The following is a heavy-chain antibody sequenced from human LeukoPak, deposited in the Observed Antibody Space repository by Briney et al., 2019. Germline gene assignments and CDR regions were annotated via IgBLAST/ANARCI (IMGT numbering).Heavy chain of an antibody. CDR2: INHSGST. V-gene: IGHV4-34*01. J-gene: IGHJ4*02. CDR3: ARGLIAVAGLFDY. Sequence: PSETLSLTCAVYGGSFSGYYWSWIRQPPGKGLEWIGKINHSGSTNYNPSLKSRVTISVDTSKNQFPLKLSSVTAADTAVYYCARGLIAVAGLFDYWGQETLVTVSS. CDR1: GGSFSGYY. D-gene: IGHD6-19*01.